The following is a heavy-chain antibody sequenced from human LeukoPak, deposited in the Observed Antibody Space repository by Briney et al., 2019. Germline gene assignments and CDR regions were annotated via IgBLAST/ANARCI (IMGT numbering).Heavy chain of an antibody. CDR2: TYYRSKWYD. CDR1: GVSVSSNSAA. D-gene: IGHD6-13*01. J-gene: IGHJ4*02. CDR3: AREYSSNWDFDY. V-gene: IGHV6-1*01. Sequence: PSQTLSLTCAISGVSVSSNSAAWNWIRQSPSIDLEWLRRTYYRSKWYDDYAVSVKSRITFNPDTSKNQFSLRLNSVTAEDTAVYYCAREYSSNWDFDYWGQGTLVTVSS.